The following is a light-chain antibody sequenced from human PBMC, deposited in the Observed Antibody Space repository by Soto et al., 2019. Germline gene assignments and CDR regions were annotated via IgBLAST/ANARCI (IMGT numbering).Light chain of an antibody. CDR2: AAS. J-gene: IGKJ4*01. CDR1: QGISSW. Sequence: DIQMTQSPSSVSSSVGDRVTITCRARQGISSWLASYQQKPGKAPKLLIYAASSLQSGVPSRFSVSGSGTDFTLHISSLQPEDLAPCYCQPANSFPLTFGEGTTWEIK. V-gene: IGKV1-12*01. CDR3: QPANSFPLT.